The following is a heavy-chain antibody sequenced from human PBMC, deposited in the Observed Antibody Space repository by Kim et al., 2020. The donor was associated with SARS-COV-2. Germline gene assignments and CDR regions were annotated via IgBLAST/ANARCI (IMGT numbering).Heavy chain of an antibody. CDR1: GFTVSSNY. Sequence: GGSLRLSCAASGFTVSSNYMSWVRQAPGKGLEWVSVIYSGGSTYYADSVKGRFTISRDNSKNTLYLQMNSLRAEDTAVYYCARDRGWLQPAGWFDPWGQGTLVTVSS. D-gene: IGHD5-12*01. CDR3: ARDRGWLQPAGWFDP. CDR2: IYSGGST. J-gene: IGHJ5*02. V-gene: IGHV3-53*01.